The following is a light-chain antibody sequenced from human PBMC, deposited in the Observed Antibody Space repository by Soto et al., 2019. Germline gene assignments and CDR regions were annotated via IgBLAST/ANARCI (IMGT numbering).Light chain of an antibody. J-gene: IGKJ4*01. CDR3: QQYENLPFT. CDR1: QDITNY. Sequence: DIQMTQSPSSLSASVGDGVTITCQASQDITNYLNWYQQKPGKSPKLLIFDAANLEAGVPSRFSGSGSGTEFTFTISSLQPEDMATYYCQQYENLPFTFGGGTKVE. CDR2: DAA. V-gene: IGKV1-33*01.